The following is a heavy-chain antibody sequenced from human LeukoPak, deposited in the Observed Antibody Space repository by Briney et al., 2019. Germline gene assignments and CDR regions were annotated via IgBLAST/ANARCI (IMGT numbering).Heavy chain of an antibody. Sequence: ASVRLSCKASGYTFTSYPICWVRQAPGQGLEWMGWITPSGGTNYPQKFQGRVAITRDTSISTAYMDLSRLTSDDTAVYYCARDRYGDGFAHFDYWGQGALVTVSS. D-gene: IGHD5-24*01. CDR1: GYTFTSYP. J-gene: IGHJ4*02. V-gene: IGHV1-2*02. CDR3: ARDRYGDGFAHFDY. CDR2: ITPSGGT.